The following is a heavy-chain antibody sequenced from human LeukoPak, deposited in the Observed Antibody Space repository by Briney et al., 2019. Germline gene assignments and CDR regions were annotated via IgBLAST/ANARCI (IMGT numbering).Heavy chain of an antibody. Sequence: PSETLSLTCTVSGGSISSSYCSWIRQPAGKGLEWIGRNYTTGSTDSTDFNPSLKSRVTMSVDTSKNQFSLKLGSVTAAATAVYYCAGFGAGSYYWGQGTLVTVSS. V-gene: IGHV4-4*07. D-gene: IGHD3-10*01. CDR3: AGFGAGSYY. CDR1: GGSISSSY. J-gene: IGHJ4*02. CDR2: NYTTGSTDST.